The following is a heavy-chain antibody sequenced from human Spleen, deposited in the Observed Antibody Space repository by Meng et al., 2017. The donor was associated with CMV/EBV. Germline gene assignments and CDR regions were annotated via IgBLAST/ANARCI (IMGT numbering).Heavy chain of an antibody. CDR1: GFIFSDYE. D-gene: IGHD1-26*01. CDR2: ISTSDSTI. CDR3: ARDSREPYYYGMDV. J-gene: IGHJ6*02. Sequence: GGSLRLSCAASGFIFSDYEMNWVRQAPGKGLEWVSYISTSDSTIYYADSVKGRFTISRDNSKNSLYLQMNSLRAEDTAVYYCARDSREPYYYGMDVWGQGTTVTVSS. V-gene: IGHV3-48*03.